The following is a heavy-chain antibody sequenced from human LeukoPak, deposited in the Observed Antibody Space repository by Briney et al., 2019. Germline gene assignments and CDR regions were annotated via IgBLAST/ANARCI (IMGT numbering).Heavy chain of an antibody. D-gene: IGHD3-10*01. J-gene: IGHJ4*02. CDR1: GGSISSSSYY. CDR3: ARSYYYGSGIEYYFDY. Sequence: PSETLSLTCTVSGGSISSSSYYWGWIRQPPGKGLEWIGSIYYSGSTYYNPSLKSRVTISVDTSKNQISLKLSSVTAADTAVYYCARSYYYGSGIEYYFDYWGQGTLVTVSS. V-gene: IGHV4-39*07. CDR2: IYYSGST.